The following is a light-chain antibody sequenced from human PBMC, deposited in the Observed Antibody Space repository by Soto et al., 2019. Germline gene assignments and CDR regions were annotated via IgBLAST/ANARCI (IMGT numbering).Light chain of an antibody. V-gene: IGLV1-51*01. CDR3: GSLDSSLSAYV. J-gene: IGLJ1*01. Sequence: QSVLTQPPSVSAAPGQKVTISCSGSSSNIGGNSVSWYQQLPGTAPQLLIYDDNKRPSGIPDRFSRSKTGTSATLGITGFQTGDEADYYCGSLDSSLSAYVFGTGTKVTV. CDR1: SSNIGGNS. CDR2: DDN.